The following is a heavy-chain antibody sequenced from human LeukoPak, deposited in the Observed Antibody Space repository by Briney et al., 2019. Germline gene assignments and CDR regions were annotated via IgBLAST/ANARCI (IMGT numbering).Heavy chain of an antibody. CDR3: AREANARFDY. CDR2: ISQDGSEK. Sequence: GGSLRLSCAASGFTFSSYWMSWLRQAPGKGLEWVATISQDGSEKLYVDSAKGRFTVSRDNAKTSLYLQMNSLRAEDTAVYYCAREANARFDYWGQGTLVTVSS. J-gene: IGHJ4*02. D-gene: IGHD1-1*01. CDR1: GFTFSSYW. V-gene: IGHV3-7*01.